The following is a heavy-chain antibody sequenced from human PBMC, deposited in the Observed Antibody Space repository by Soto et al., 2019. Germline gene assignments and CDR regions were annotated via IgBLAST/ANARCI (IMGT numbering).Heavy chain of an antibody. J-gene: IGHJ4*02. Sequence: QVQLVQSAGEVKKPGASVKVSCKASGYSFTSYGISWVRRAPGQGLEWMGWISPYNGHTQFVERFQGRVTMTTDTSTKTAYMELRNLRSDDTAVYYCARGRASGSYYLLDYWGQGTLVTVSS. CDR2: ISPYNGHT. D-gene: IGHD3-10*01. CDR1: GYSFTSYG. CDR3: ARGRASGSYYLLDY. V-gene: IGHV1-18*01.